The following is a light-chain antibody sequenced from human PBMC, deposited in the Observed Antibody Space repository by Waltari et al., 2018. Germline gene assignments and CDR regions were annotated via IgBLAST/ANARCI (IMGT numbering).Light chain of an antibody. V-gene: IGKV3-15*01. CDR3: QQYDEWPFT. CDR1: QSVINQ. CDR2: DAS. J-gene: IGKJ2*01. Sequence: EIVLTQSPASLSLSPRQRATLSCRASQSVINQLAWYQQKPGQAPRLLIYDASTRTTGIPGRFSGSGSGTDFTLTISSLQSEDFAVYYCQQYDEWPFTFGQGTKVDFK.